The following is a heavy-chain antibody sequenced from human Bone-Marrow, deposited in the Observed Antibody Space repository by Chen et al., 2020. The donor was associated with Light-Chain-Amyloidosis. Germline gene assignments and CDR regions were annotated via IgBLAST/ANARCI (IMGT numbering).Heavy chain of an antibody. J-gene: IGHJ5*02. V-gene: IGHV1-2*02. D-gene: IGHD6-6*01. CDR2: INPNSGGT. CDR1: GYTFTAYY. CDR3: AREKYSSSSRRWFDP. Sequence: QVQLVQSGADVTKPGASVKVCCTASGYTFTAYYVHWVRQAPGQGLEWMGWINPNSGGTNYEQKFQDRVTMTRDTSISTAYMELSRLRSDDTALYYCAREKYSSSSRRWFDPWGQGTLVTVSS.